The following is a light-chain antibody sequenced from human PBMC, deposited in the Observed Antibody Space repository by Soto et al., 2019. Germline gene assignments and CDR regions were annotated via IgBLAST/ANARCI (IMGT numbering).Light chain of an antibody. CDR3: SSYTGTDNLLYV. CDR1: SSDVGGYEY. V-gene: IGLV2-8*01. J-gene: IGLJ1*01. Sequence: QSVLTQPASVSGSPGQSIAISCTGTSSDVGGYEYVSWYQQHPGKAPKLLVYEVDHRPSGVPDRFSGSKSANTASLTVSGLQPEDEADYYCSSYTGTDNLLYVFGTGTKVTVL. CDR2: EVD.